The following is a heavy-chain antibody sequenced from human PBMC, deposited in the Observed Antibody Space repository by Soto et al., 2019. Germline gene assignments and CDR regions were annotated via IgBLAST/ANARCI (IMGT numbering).Heavy chain of an antibody. CDR3: ARGEYYYDSSVYYWYAFDI. Sequence: ASVKVSCKASGYTFTGYYMHWVRQAPGQGLEWMGWINPNSGGTNYAQKFQGWVTMTRDTSISTAYMELSRLRSDDTAVYYCARGEYYYDSSVYYWYAFDIWGQGTMVTVSS. CDR1: GYTFTGYY. J-gene: IGHJ3*02. D-gene: IGHD3-22*01. V-gene: IGHV1-2*04. CDR2: INPNSGGT.